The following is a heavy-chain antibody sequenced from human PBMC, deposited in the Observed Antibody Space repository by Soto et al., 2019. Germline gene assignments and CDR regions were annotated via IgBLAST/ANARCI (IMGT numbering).Heavy chain of an antibody. D-gene: IGHD2-15*01. CDR3: ARVKVARMAFYGMVV. Sequence: QVQLQEAGPGLVKPSQTLSLTCTVSGGSISIVGYYLSLIRQHPVKDLDWIGYIYYSGRTYYNPSLKSRVTISVDTSNILFVLKLISVTAADTAVYYCARVKVARMAFYGMVVWGQGTTVTVSS. CDR2: IYYSGRT. CDR1: GGSISIVGYY. V-gene: IGHV4-31*03. J-gene: IGHJ6*02.